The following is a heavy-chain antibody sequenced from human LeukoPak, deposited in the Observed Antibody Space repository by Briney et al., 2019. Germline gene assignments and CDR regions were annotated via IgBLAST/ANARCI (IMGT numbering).Heavy chain of an antibody. V-gene: IGHV4-38-2*02. D-gene: IGHD2-2*03. Sequence: SETLSLTCTVSGYSITSGSYWGWIRQPPGKGLEWIGSIYYSGSTYYNPSLKSRVTISVATSKNQFSLKLSSVTAADTAVYYCASSWIFNWFDPWGQGTLVTVSS. J-gene: IGHJ5*02. CDR1: GYSITSGSY. CDR2: IYYSGST. CDR3: ASSWIFNWFDP.